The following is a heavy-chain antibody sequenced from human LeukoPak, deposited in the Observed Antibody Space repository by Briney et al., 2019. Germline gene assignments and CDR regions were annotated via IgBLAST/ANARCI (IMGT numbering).Heavy chain of an antibody. CDR2: IYTSGST. Sequence: NASQTLSLTCTVSGGSISSGSYYWSWIRQPAGKGLEWIGRIYTSGSTNYNPSLKSRVTISVDTSKNQFSLKLSSVTAADTAVYYCARDLGTERGYWGQGTLVTVSS. CDR3: ARDLGTERGY. J-gene: IGHJ4*02. CDR1: GGSISSGSYY. V-gene: IGHV4-61*02.